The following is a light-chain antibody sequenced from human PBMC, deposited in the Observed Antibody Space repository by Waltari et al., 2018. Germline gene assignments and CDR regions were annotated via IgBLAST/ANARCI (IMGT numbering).Light chain of an antibody. CDR2: DTS. V-gene: IGLV7-46*01. Sequence: QAVVTQEPSVTVSPGGTVTLTCGSSTGAVTSSHYPYWFQQKPGQAPRTLVYDTSNKHSWTPARVSGSVVGGKAALTLSGAQPEEEAEYYCLLHYSGPRVFGGGTKVTVL. J-gene: IGLJ2*01. CDR3: LLHYSGPRV. CDR1: TGAVTSSHY.